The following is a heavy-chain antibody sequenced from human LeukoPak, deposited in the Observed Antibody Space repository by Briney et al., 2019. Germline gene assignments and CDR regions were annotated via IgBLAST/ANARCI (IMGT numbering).Heavy chain of an antibody. CDR3: ARRGTLVGAPEYNWFDP. J-gene: IGHJ5*02. CDR2: INTNTGNP. D-gene: IGHD1-26*01. CDR1: GYTFTSYA. Sequence: ASVKVSCKASGYTFTSYAMNWVRQAPGQGLEWMGWINTNTGNPTYAQGFTGRFVFSLDTSVSTAYLQISSLKAEDTAVYYCARRGTLVGAPEYNWFDPWGQGTLVTVSP. V-gene: IGHV7-4-1*02.